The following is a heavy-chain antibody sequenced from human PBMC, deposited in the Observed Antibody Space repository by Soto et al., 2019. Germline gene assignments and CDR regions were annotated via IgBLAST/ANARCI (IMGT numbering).Heavy chain of an antibody. Sequence: EVQLGQSGAEVKKPGESLKISCKCSGYSFTSYWIGWVRQMTGKCLEWMGIIYPGDSDTRYSPSFQGQVTISADKSISTAYLQWGSLNASDTAMYYCARLVGYCSSTKCYGGGDYWGHGTQGTVSS. J-gene: IGHJ4*01. CDR3: ARLVGYCSSTKCYGGGDY. CDR1: GYSFTSYW. CDR2: IYPGDSDT. V-gene: IGHV5-51*03. D-gene: IGHD2-2*01.